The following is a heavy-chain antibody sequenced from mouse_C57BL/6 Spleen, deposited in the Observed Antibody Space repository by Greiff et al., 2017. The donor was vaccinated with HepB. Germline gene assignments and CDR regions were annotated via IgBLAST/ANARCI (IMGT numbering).Heavy chain of an antibody. CDR1: GYTFTSYW. D-gene: IGHD2-4*01. CDR2: INPSSGYT. V-gene: IGHV1-7*01. CDR3: ASSYDSFAY. J-gene: IGHJ3*01. Sequence: VHLVESGAELAKPGASVKLSCKASGYTFTSYWMHWVKQRPGQGLEWIGYINPSSGYTRYNQKFKDKATLTADKSSSTAYMQLSSLTYEDSAVYYCASSYDSFAYWGHGTLVTVSA.